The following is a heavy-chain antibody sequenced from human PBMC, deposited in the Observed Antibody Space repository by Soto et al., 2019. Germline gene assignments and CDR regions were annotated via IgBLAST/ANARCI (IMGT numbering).Heavy chain of an antibody. CDR1: GGSISYYY. CDR2: IYYSGNT. Sequence: SETRSLTWTVSGGSISYYYWGWIRQPPGKGLEWIGSIYYSGNTHYNPSLKSRVTISVDTSMNQFSLNLASVTAVDSAVYYCVSGGYVHAFDYWGQGALVTVSS. D-gene: IGHD5-12*01. V-gene: IGHV4-59*01. CDR3: VSGGYVHAFDY. J-gene: IGHJ4*02.